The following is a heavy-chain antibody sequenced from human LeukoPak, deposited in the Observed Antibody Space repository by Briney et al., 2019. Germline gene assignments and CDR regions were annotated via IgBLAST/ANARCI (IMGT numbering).Heavy chain of an antibody. J-gene: IGHJ6*03. CDR1: GYSISSGYY. CDR3: ARVRGYSSSWFKGYYYYMDV. CDR2: IYHSGST. D-gene: IGHD6-13*01. Sequence: SETLSLTCTVSGYSISSGYYWGWIRQPPGKGLEWIGSIYHSGSTYYNPSLKSRVTISVDTSKNQFSLKLSSVTAADTAVYYCARVRGYSSSWFKGYYYYMDVWGKGTTVTVSS. V-gene: IGHV4-38-2*02.